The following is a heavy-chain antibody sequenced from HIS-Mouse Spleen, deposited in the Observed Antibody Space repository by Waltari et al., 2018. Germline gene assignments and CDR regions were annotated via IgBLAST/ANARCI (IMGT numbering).Heavy chain of an antibody. Sequence: EVQLVESGGGLVQPGGSLRLSCAACGFTFSSYWMSWVRQAPGKGLEWVANIKQDGSEKYYVDSVKGRFTISRDNAKNSLYLQMNSLRAEDTAVYYCARALHQLDYWGQGTLVTVSS. D-gene: IGHD2-2*01. CDR2: IKQDGSEK. CDR3: ARALHQLDY. J-gene: IGHJ4*02. CDR1: GFTFSSYW. V-gene: IGHV3-7*01.